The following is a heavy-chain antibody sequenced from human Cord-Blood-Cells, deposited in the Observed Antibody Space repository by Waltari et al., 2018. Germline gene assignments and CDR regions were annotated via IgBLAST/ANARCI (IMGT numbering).Heavy chain of an antibody. V-gene: IGHV4-30-4*08. J-gene: IGHJ4*02. CDR1: GGSISSGDYY. Sequence: QVQLQESGPGLVKPSQTLSLTCTVSGGSISSGDYYWSWIRQPPGKGLEWIGYLYDSGSTYYNPSLKSRVTISVDTSKNQFSRKLSSVTAADTAVYYCASLRRDYSNFDYWGQGTLVTVSS. CDR3: ASLRRDYSNFDY. D-gene: IGHD4-4*01. CDR2: LYDSGST.